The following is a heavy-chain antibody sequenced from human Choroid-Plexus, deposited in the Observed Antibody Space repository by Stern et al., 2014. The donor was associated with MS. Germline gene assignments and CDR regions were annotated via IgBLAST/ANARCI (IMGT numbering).Heavy chain of an antibody. CDR3: ASWVGARRRRFDY. CDR1: GGPISSSSYY. Sequence: QVQLQESGPGLVKPSETLSLTCTVSGGPISSSSYYWGWIRQPPGKGLEWIGTIHYTGSTNYNPSLKSRVTFSGDMSGNHFPLKLGSVPAADTAVYYCASWVGARRRRFDYWGQGTLVTVSS. D-gene: IGHD1-26*01. CDR2: IHYTGST. J-gene: IGHJ4*02. V-gene: IGHV4-39*01.